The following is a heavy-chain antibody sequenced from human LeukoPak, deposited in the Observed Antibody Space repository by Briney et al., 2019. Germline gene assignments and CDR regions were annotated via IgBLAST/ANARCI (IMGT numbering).Heavy chain of an antibody. V-gene: IGHV1-2*02. CDR3: ARDRDILTGYYQNFDY. D-gene: IGHD3-9*01. Sequence: ASVKVSCKASGYTFTGYYMHWVRQAPGHGLEWMGWINPNSGGTNYAQKFQGRVTMTRDTSISTAYMELSRLRSDDTAVYYCARDRDILTGYYQNFDYWGQGTLVTVSS. J-gene: IGHJ4*02. CDR1: GYTFTGYY. CDR2: INPNSGGT.